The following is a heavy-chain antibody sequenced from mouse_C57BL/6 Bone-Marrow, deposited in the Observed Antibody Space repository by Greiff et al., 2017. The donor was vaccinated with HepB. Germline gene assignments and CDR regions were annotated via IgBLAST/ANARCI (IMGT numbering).Heavy chain of an antibody. D-gene: IGHD2-5*01. Sequence: EVQLQQSGAELVRPGSSVKMSCKTSGYTFTSYGINWVKQRPGQGLEWIGDINIVNGYTENNEKFKGKATLTSDTTSSKAYMPLSSLTSEDSAIYCCARSDSNYERFAYWGQGTLVTVSA. J-gene: IGHJ3*01. CDR2: INIVNGYT. V-gene: IGHV1-58*01. CDR3: ARSDSNYERFAY. CDR1: GYTFTSYG.